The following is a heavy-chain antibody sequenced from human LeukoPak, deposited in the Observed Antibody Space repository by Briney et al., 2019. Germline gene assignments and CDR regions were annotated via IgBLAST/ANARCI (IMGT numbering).Heavy chain of an antibody. CDR1: GFTFSDYY. CDR3: ARDPHYYDSSGYHHAFDI. D-gene: IGHD3-22*01. J-gene: IGHJ3*02. V-gene: IGHV3-11*01. Sequence: GGSLRLSCAASGFTFSDYYMTWIRQAPGKWLEWVSYISSSGTTIYYADSVKGRFAISRDSTKSSLYLQMNSLRAEDTALYYCARDPHYYDSSGYHHAFDIWGQGTMVTVSS. CDR2: ISSSGTTI.